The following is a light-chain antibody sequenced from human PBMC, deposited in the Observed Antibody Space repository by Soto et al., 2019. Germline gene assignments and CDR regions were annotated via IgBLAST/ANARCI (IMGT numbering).Light chain of an antibody. V-gene: IGKV3-11*01. J-gene: IGKJ5*01. CDR2: DAS. Sequence: EIVLTQSPVTLSLSPWERSTLSCRASQSVSSYLAWYQQKPGQAPRLLIYDASTRATGIPARFSGSGSGTDFALTISSLQPEDIAVYYCHQRSSWPPVTFGQGTRLEI. CDR3: HQRSSWPPVT. CDR1: QSVSSY.